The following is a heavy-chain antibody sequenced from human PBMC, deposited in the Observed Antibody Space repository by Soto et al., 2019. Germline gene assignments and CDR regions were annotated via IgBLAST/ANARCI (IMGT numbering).Heavy chain of an antibody. Sequence: QVRLAESGGGVVQPGRSLRLSCAASGFTFSSYGMHWVRQAPGKGLEWVAIIWYDGSNKYYADSVKGRFTISRDNSKNTLYLQMNSLRAEDTAVYYCARGNDYLDYWGQGTLVTVSS. J-gene: IGHJ4*02. CDR2: IWYDGSNK. CDR3: ARGNDYLDY. CDR1: GFTFSSYG. V-gene: IGHV3-33*01.